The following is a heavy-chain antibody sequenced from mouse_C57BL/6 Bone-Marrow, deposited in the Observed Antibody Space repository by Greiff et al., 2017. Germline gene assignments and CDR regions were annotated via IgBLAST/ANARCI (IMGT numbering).Heavy chain of an antibody. CDR2: ISGGGGNT. V-gene: IGHV5-9*01. D-gene: IGHD2-3*01. CDR3: ARHKDGYYVDWDFDV. Sequence: EVQLVESGGGLVKPGGSLKLSCAASGFTFSSYTMSWVRQTPGKRLEWVATISGGGGNTYYPDSVKGRFTISSDNAKNTLYLQMSRLRSEDTALYYCARHKDGYYVDWDFDVWGTGITVTVSS. CDR1: GFTFSSYT. J-gene: IGHJ1*03.